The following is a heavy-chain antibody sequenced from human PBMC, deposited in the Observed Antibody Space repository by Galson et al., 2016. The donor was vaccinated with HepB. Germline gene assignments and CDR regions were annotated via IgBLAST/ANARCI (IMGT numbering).Heavy chain of an antibody. V-gene: IGHV3-15*07. Sequence: SLRLSCAASGFTFSNAWMHWVRQAPGKGLEWVGRIKGKTDGGTTDYGAPVKGRFTISRDDSKNTLYLQMKSLKTEDTAVYYCTTPSPSNWNIGGYYYYALDVWGRGTTVIVSS. CDR1: GFTFSNAW. CDR2: IKGKTDGGTT. CDR3: TTPSPSNWNIGGYYYYALDV. D-gene: IGHD1-1*01. J-gene: IGHJ6*02.